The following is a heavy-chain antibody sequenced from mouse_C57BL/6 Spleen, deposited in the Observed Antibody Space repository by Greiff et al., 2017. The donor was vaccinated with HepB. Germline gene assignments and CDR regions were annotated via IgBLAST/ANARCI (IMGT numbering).Heavy chain of an antibody. CDR3: ASRYDGYYEFAY. CDR2: IFPGSGST. V-gene: IGHV1-9*01. CDR1: GYTFTGYW. J-gene: IGHJ3*01. D-gene: IGHD2-3*01. Sequence: QVQLQQSGAELMKPGASVKLSCKASGYTFTGYWIQWVKQRPGHGLEWIGEIFPGSGSTNYNEKFKGKATFTADTSSNTAYMQLSSLTTEDSAVYYCASRYDGYYEFAYWGQGTLVTVSA.